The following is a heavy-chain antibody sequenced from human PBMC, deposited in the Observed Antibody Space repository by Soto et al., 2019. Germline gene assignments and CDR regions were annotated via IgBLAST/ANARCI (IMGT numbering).Heavy chain of an antibody. CDR1: RFIFSNAW. V-gene: IGHV3-15*07. D-gene: IGHD2-2*01. CDR2: IKSKADGGTT. Sequence: GSLTLSCAAYRFIFSNAWINWVRQSRKKVLEWVGLIKSKADGGTTDFAAPVKGRFAISRDDSKNMMYMEMSSLRTEDTAVYYCTTDSYINMPIVRFEYWGHGTLVTVSS. CDR3: TTDSYINMPIVRFEY. J-gene: IGHJ4*01.